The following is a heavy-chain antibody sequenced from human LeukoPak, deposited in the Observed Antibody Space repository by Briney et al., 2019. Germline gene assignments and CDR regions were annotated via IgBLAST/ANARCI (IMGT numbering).Heavy chain of an antibody. CDR1: GFTFSDYY. Sequence: KSGGSLRLSCAASGFTFSDYYMSWIRQAPGKGLEWVSYISSSGSTIYYADSVKGRFTISRDNAKNSLYLQMNSLRAEDTAVYYCARDPGLFDWLSGYFDYWGQGTLVTVSS. CDR2: ISSSGSTI. CDR3: ARDPGLFDWLSGYFDY. V-gene: IGHV3-11*01. J-gene: IGHJ4*02. D-gene: IGHD3-9*01.